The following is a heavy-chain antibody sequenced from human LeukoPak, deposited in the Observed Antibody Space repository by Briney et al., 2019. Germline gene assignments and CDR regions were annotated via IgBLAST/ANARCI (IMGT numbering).Heavy chain of an antibody. CDR3: ARARKVYYYDSSGPGWFDP. V-gene: IGHV1-69*05. Sequence: ASVKVSCKASGGTFSSYAISWVRQAPGQGLEWMGGIIPIFGTANYAQKFQGRVTITTDESTSTAYMELSSLRSEDMAVYYCARARKVYYYDSSGPGWFDPWGQGTLVTVSS. J-gene: IGHJ5*02. D-gene: IGHD3-22*01. CDR2: IIPIFGTA. CDR1: GGTFSSYA.